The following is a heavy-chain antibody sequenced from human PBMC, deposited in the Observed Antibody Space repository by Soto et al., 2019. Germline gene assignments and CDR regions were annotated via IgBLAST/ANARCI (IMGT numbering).Heavy chain of an antibody. CDR3: ARIGRSGPEYFFDY. J-gene: IGHJ4*02. D-gene: IGHD1-26*01. CDR1: GDSISSGAYS. CDR2: IYDSGDT. Sequence: QLHLQESGSGLVKPSQTLSLICSVSGDSISSGAYSWGWIRPPPGKGLEWIGYIYDSGDTYYNPTLWSRVTISVDRSRNQFSRKVSSVTAADTAGYYGARIGRSGPEYFFDYWGQGTLVTVSS. V-gene: IGHV4-30-2*01.